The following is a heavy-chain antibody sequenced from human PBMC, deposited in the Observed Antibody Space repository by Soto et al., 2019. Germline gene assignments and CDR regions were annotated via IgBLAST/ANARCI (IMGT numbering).Heavy chain of an antibody. CDR1: GFTFSSYA. CDR3: ARDGLRQYALDI. V-gene: IGHV3-64*01. Sequence: QPGGSLRLSCAASGFTFSSYAMHWVRQAPGKGLEYVSAISSNGGSTYYANSVKGRFTISRDNSKNTLYLQMGSLRAEDMAVYYCARDGLRQYALDIWGQGTMVTVSS. D-gene: IGHD4-17*01. J-gene: IGHJ3*02. CDR2: ISSNGGST.